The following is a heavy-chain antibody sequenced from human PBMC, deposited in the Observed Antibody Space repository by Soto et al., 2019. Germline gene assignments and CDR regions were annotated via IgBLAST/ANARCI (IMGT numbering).Heavy chain of an antibody. CDR2: INPNSGGT. D-gene: IGHD3-10*01. Sequence: ASVKVSFKACGYTFTGYYMHWLRQAPGQGLEWMGWINPNSGGTNYAQKFQGRVTMTRDTSTSTAYMELSSLRSEDTAVYYCARDWYGSGSYDPRNNWFDPWGQGTLVTVSS. J-gene: IGHJ5*02. V-gene: IGHV1-2*02. CDR1: GYTFTGYY. CDR3: ARDWYGSGSYDPRNNWFDP.